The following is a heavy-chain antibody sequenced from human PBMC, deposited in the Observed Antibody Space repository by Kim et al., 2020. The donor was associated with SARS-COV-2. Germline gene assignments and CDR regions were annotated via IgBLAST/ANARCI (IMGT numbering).Heavy chain of an antibody. D-gene: IGHD2-21*01. V-gene: IGHV3-15*01. Sequence: GGSLRLSCAASGFTFSNAWMSWVRQAPGKGLEWVGRIKSKTDGGTTDYAAPVKGRFTISRDDSKNTLYLQMNSLKTEDTAVYYCTTGTIDCGGDCYSEEGFDYWGQGTLVTVSS. CDR1: GFTFSNAW. J-gene: IGHJ4*02. CDR2: IKSKTDGGTT. CDR3: TTGTIDCGGDCYSEEGFDY.